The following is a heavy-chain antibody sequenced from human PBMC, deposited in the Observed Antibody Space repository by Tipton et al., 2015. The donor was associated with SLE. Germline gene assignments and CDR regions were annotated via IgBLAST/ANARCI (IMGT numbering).Heavy chain of an antibody. CDR2: IAVTGSP. V-gene: IGHV4-34*01. CDR3: ARGPFQRWPPGAY. CDR1: GGSFSGYH. J-gene: IGHJ4*02. D-gene: IGHD6-19*01. Sequence: LRLSCAVYGGSFSGYHWTWIRQPPGQGLEWIGEIAVTGSPNYNPSLKSRVTISLDTAKSQFSLILNSLTAADTAVYYCARGPFQRWPPGAYWAQGTLVTVSS.